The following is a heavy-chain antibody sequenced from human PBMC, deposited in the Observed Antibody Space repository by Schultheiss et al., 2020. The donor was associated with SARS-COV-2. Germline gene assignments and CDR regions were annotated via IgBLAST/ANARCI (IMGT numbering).Heavy chain of an antibody. CDR1: GYTFTGYY. D-gene: IGHD2-2*01. CDR3: AADPVVPAAKVYYYYGMDV. Sequence: ASVKVSCKASGYTFTGYYMHWVRQAPGQGLEWMGIINPSGGSTSYAQKFQGRVTMTTDTSTSTAYMELSSLRSEDTAVYYCAADPVVPAAKVYYYYGMDVWGQGTTVTVSS. CDR2: INPSGGST. J-gene: IGHJ6*02. V-gene: IGHV1-46*01.